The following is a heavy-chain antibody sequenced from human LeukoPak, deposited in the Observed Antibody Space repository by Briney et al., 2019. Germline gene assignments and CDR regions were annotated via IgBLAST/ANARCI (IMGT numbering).Heavy chain of an antibody. CDR2: ISGSGDST. Sequence: PGGSLRLSCAASGFAFSRYSMNWVRQAPGKGLEWVSAISGSGDSTYYAGSVKGRFTISRDNSKNTLYLQVNSLRAEDTAVYYCAKGSGTHFVHDFWGQGTLVTVSS. CDR3: AKGSGTHFVHDF. J-gene: IGHJ4*02. CDR1: GFAFSRYS. D-gene: IGHD1-26*01. V-gene: IGHV3-23*01.